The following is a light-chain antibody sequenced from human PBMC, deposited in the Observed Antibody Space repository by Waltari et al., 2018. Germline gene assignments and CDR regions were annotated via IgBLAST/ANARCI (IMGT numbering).Light chain of an antibody. V-gene: IGKV3-15*01. CDR1: QSVSSD. CDR2: AAS. Sequence: EMVMTQSPATLSVSPGERATLSCRASQSVSSDLAWYQQKSGQAPRLLIYAASNRATGITARFNGGGSGTEFTLTISSLQSGDSAVYYCQQYNNWPLTFGQGTKVEIK. J-gene: IGKJ1*01. CDR3: QQYNNWPLT.